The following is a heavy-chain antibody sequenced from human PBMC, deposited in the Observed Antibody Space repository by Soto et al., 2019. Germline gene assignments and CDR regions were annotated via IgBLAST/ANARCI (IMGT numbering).Heavy chain of an antibody. CDR2: IYYSGST. CDR3: ARLVQLLQERWFDP. J-gene: IGHJ5*02. CDR1: GGCISSGDYS. D-gene: IGHD2-15*01. Sequence: SETLSLTCTVSGGCISSGDYSWSWIRQPPGKGLEWIGYIYYSGSTYYNPSLKSRVTISVDTSKNQFSLKLSSVTAADTAVYYCARLVQLLQERWFDPWGQGTLVTVSS. V-gene: IGHV4-30-4*01.